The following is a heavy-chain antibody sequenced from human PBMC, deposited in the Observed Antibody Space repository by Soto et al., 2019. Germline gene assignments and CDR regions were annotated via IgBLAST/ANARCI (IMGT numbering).Heavy chain of an antibody. CDR1: GGTFSSYA. V-gene: IGHV1-69*13. CDR3: ARELTTYYATNWFAP. D-gene: IGHD3-3*01. J-gene: IGHJ5*02. Sequence: SVKISCKASGGTFSSYAISWVRQAPGQGLEWMGGIIPIFGTANYAQKFQGRVTITADESTSTAYMELSSLRSEDTAVYYCARELTTYYATNWFAPWGQGTLVTVSS. CDR2: IIPIFGTA.